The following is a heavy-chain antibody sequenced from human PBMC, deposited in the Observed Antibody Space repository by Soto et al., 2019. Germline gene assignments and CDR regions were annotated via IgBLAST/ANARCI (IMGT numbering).Heavy chain of an antibody. CDR1: GFTVSSYA. V-gene: IGHV3-30-3*01. J-gene: IGHJ5*02. D-gene: IGHD3-10*01. CDR2: ISYDGSNK. Sequence: QVQLVESGGGVVQPGRSLRLSCAASGFTVSSYAMHWVRQAPGKGLEWVAVISYDGSNKYYADSVKGRFTISIDNSKNTLYLQMNSLRAYDTAVYYCETRRGADVSWGQGTLVTVSS. CDR3: ETRRGADVS.